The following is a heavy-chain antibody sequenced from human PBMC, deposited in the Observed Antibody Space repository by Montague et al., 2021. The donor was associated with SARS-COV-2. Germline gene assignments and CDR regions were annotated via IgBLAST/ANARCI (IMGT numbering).Heavy chain of an antibody. CDR1: GFTFSSYW. Sequence: SLRLSCAASGFTFSSYWMHWVRQAPGKGLVWVSRISSDGSGTTYADSVKGRLTISRDNAKNTLYLQMNSLRAEDTAVYYCARDTDSGSYWDAFDIWGQGTMVTVSS. J-gene: IGHJ3*02. CDR2: ISSDGSGT. D-gene: IGHD1-26*01. CDR3: ARDTDSGSYWDAFDI. V-gene: IGHV3-74*01.